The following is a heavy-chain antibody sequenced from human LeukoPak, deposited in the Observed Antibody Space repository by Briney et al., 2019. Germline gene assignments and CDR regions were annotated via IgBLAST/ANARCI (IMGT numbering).Heavy chain of an antibody. CDR3: ARDRGYGIFHYYYMDV. V-gene: IGHV1-2*06. CDR2: INPNSGGT. J-gene: IGHJ6*03. Sequence: ASVKVSCKASGYTFTGYYMHWVRQAPGQGLEWMGRINPNSGGTNYAQKFQGRVTMTRDTSISTAYVELSRLRSDDTAVYYCARDRGYGIFHYYYMDVKGKATTVTVSS. CDR1: GYTFTGYY. D-gene: IGHD5-18*01.